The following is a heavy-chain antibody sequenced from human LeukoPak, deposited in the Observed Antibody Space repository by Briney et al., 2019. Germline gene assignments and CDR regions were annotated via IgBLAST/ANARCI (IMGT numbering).Heavy chain of an antibody. D-gene: IGHD2-2*02. CDR1: GFTFSSYG. J-gene: IGHJ6*03. Sequence: GGSLRLSCAASGFTFSSYGMHWVRQAPGKGLEWVAVISYDGSNKYYADSVKGRFTISRDNSKNTLYLQMNSLRAEDTAVYYCARDLIEIVVVPAAIHSLYYFYYMDVWGKGTTVTVSS. CDR2: ISYDGSNK. V-gene: IGHV3-30-3*01. CDR3: ARDLIEIVVVPAAIHSLYYFYYMDV.